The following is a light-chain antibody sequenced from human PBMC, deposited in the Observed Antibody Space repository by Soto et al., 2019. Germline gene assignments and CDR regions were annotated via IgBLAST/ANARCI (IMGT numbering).Light chain of an antibody. CDR1: QSLEHSDGNTY. Sequence: DVVMTQTPLSSPVPLGQPASISCRSSQSLEHSDGNTYFNWLHQRPGQPPRLLIYKVSHRFSGVPERFSGSGAGTDFTLKISRVEAEDVGIYYCMQDTHYRPYTFGPGTKLEIK. J-gene: IGKJ2*01. CDR2: KVS. V-gene: IGKV2-24*01. CDR3: MQDTHYRPYT.